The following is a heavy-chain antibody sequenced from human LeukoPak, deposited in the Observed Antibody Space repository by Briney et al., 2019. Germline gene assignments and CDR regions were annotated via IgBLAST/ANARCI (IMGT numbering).Heavy chain of an antibody. CDR2: ISGSGGST. CDR1: GFTFSSYA. V-gene: IGHV3-23*01. CDR3: AKDEGSSGWYNYYYGMDV. J-gene: IGHJ6*02. D-gene: IGHD6-19*01. Sequence: GGSLRLSCAASGFTFSSYAMSWVRQAPGKGLERVSAISGSGGSTYYADSVKGRFTISRDNSKNTLYLQMNSLRAEDTAVYYCAKDEGSSGWYNYYYGMDVWGQGTTVTVSS.